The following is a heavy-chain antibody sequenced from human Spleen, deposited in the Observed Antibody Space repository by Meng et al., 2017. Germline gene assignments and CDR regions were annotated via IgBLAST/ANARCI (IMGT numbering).Heavy chain of an antibody. Sequence: ASVKVSCKASRYTFTSYDVNWVRQATGEGLEWMGRIDPKNGDTHYAQKFQGRVTMTGDTSISTAYMDLSGLRSDDTAVYYCARDEDISAAGKLFGDYWGQGTLVTVSS. D-gene: IGHD6-13*01. J-gene: IGHJ4*02. CDR1: RYTFTSYD. CDR3: ARDEDISAAGKLFGDY. V-gene: IGHV1-2*06. CDR2: IDPKNGDT.